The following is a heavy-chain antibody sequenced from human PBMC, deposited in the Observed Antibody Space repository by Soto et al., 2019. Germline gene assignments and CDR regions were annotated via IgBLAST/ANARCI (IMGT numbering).Heavy chain of an antibody. CDR1: GFSFRQYA. CDR3: AKGMVPDQ. D-gene: IGHD6-13*01. Sequence: EVQLLESGGGFVQPGGSLRLSCTASGFSFRQYAMVWVRQAPGKGLEWVSAITATGTHYADSVKGRFTISRDSSKSTLYLDINNLRVEDTAVSYCAKGMVPDQWGQGTLITVSS. V-gene: IGHV3-23*01. J-gene: IGHJ5*02. CDR2: ITATGT.